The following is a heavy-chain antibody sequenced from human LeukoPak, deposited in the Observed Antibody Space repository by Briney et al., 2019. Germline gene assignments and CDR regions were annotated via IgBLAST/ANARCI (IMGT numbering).Heavy chain of an antibody. V-gene: IGHV3-30*04. CDR1: GFTFSSYA. CDR2: ISYDGSNK. CDR3: ARDGSGRFDY. J-gene: IGHJ4*02. Sequence: PGGSLRLSCAASGFTFSSYAMHWVRQAPGKGLEWVAAISYDGSNKYYADSVKGRFTISRDNSKNTLYLQMNSLRAEDTAVFYCARDGSGRFDYWGQGTLVTVSS. D-gene: IGHD6-19*01.